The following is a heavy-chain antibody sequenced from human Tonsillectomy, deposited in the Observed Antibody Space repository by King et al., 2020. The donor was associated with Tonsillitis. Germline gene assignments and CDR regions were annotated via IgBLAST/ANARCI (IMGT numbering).Heavy chain of an antibody. CDR1: GESFSGFP. D-gene: IGHD3-3*01. Sequence: VQLQQWGAGLLKPSETLSLTCAVYGESFSGFPWVWIRQSPGRGLEWIGEINQSGSANYSPSLKSRVTMSVDTSRNQFSLKMTSVTAADSAVYYCARGVEPLYGFWTPYRKTYYCDNWGQGTPVTVSP. CDR3: ARGVEPLYGFWTPYRKTYYCDN. J-gene: IGHJ4*02. V-gene: IGHV4-34*01. CDR2: INQSGSA.